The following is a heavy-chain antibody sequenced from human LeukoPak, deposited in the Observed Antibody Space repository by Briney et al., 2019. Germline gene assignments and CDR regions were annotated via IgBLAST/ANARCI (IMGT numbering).Heavy chain of an antibody. Sequence: GGSLRLSCAASGFTFSSYSMDWVRQTPGKGLEWVSSISSSSSYIYYADSVKGRFTISRDNAKNSLYLQMNSLRAEDTAVYYCARMSPISDYWGQGTLVTVSS. D-gene: IGHD3-3*02. V-gene: IGHV3-21*01. CDR2: ISSSSSYI. J-gene: IGHJ4*02. CDR3: ARMSPISDY. CDR1: GFTFSSYS.